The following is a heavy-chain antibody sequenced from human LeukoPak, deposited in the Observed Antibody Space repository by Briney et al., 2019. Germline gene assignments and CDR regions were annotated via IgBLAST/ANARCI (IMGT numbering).Heavy chain of an antibody. CDR3: ARHSICFDP. V-gene: IGHV4-34*01. Sequence: SETLSLTCAVYGGSFSGYYWNWIRQPPGKGLEWIGEINRSGSTNYNPSLKSRVTISVDTSKNQFSLKLTSVTAADTAVYYCARHSICFDPWGQGTLVTVSS. J-gene: IGHJ5*02. D-gene: IGHD2-21*01. CDR2: INRSGST. CDR1: GGSFSGYY.